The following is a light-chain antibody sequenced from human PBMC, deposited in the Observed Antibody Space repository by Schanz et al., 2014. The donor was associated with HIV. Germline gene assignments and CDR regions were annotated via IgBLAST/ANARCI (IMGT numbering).Light chain of an antibody. CDR1: QSISTS. CDR3: QQSYNLRT. CDR2: AAS. J-gene: IGKJ1*01. V-gene: IGKV1-39*01. Sequence: IQMTQSPSTLSASVGDRVTITCRASQSISTSLSWYQHKPGTAPKLLIYAASSLQSGVPSRFSGSGSGTSFSFTISSLQPEDSATYYCQQSYNLRTFGQGTKVEVK.